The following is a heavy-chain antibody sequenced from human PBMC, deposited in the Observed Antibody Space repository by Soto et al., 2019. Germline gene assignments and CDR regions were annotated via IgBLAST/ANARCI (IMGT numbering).Heavy chain of an antibody. J-gene: IGHJ6*01. CDR3: ARGGVPAAAKGYYYYAMDV. CDR2: IKSKTDGGTA. Sequence: EVQLVESGGGLVKPGVSLRLSCAASGFTFTNAWMNWVRQAPGKGLEWVGRIKSKTDGGTADYAAPVKGRFTISRDDSRSTLSLQMNSLKAEDTAVYYCARGGVPAAAKGYYYYAMDVWGQGTTVTVSS. D-gene: IGHD2-2*01. V-gene: IGHV3-15*07. CDR1: GFTFTNAW.